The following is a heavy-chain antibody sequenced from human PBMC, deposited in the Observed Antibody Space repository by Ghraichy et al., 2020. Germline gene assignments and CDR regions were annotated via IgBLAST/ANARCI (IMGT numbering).Heavy chain of an antibody. CDR3: ARDPTPIYYFDY. Sequence: GSLRLSCAASGFIFSSYSMNWVRQAPGKGLEWVSYISSSSSTIYYADSVKGRFTISRDNAKNSLYLQMNSLRDEDTAVYYCARDPTPIYYFDYWGQGTLVTVSS. CDR1: GFIFSSYS. V-gene: IGHV3-48*02. CDR2: ISSSSSTI. J-gene: IGHJ4*02.